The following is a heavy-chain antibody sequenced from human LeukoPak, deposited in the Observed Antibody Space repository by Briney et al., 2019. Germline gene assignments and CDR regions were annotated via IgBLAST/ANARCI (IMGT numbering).Heavy chain of an antibody. CDR3: AKSLYSSGWYGDDAFDI. V-gene: IGHV3-23*01. CDR1: GFTFSSYA. J-gene: IGHJ3*02. D-gene: IGHD6-19*01. CDR2: ISGSGGST. Sequence: GGSLRLSCAASGFTFSSYAMSWVRQAPGKGLEWVSAISGSGGSTYYADSVKSRFTISRDNSKNTLYLQMNSLRAEDTAVYYCAKSLYSSGWYGDDAFDIWGQGTMVTVSS.